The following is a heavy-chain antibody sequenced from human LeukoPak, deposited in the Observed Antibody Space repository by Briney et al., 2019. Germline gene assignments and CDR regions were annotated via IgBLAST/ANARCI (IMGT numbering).Heavy chain of an antibody. CDR3: ARGHPSGAPYDSSGYYYDTARFDY. D-gene: IGHD3-22*01. V-gene: IGHV4-34*01. Sequence: PSETLSLTCAVYGGSFSGYYWSWIRQPPGKGLEWIGEINHSGSTNYNPSLKSRVTISVDTSKNQFSLKLSSVTAADTAVYYCARGHPSGAPYDSSGYYYDTARFDYWGQGTLVTVSS. CDR2: INHSGST. CDR1: GGSFSGYY. J-gene: IGHJ4*02.